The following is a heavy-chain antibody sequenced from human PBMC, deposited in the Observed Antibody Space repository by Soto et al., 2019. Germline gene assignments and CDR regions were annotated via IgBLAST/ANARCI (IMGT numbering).Heavy chain of an antibody. CDR1: GGSISASFW. J-gene: IGHJ4*02. D-gene: IGHD3-3*01. CDR3: ATSLNYDFWRDAGRHSYFDS. CDR2: IYHGGST. V-gene: IGHV4-4*02. Sequence: SETLSLTCAVSGGSISASFWWTWVRQSPGKGLEWIGRIYHGGSTNYNPSLRSRVTISIDESKNHFSLRLTSVTAADTAVYYCATSLNYDFWRDAGRHSYFDSWGQGILVTVSS.